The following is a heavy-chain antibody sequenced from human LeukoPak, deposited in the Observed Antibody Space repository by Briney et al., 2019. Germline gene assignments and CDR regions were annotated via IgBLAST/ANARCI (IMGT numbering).Heavy chain of an antibody. CDR2: IYYSGST. CDR3: ARDGVVITRPIDY. D-gene: IGHD3-22*01. J-gene: IGHJ4*02. V-gene: IGHV4-39*07. CDR1: GGSISSSSYY. Sequence: SETLSLTCTVSGGSISSSSYYWGWIRQPPGKGLEWIGSIYYSGSTYYNPSLKSRVTISVDTSKNQFSLKLSSVTAADTAVYYCARDGVVITRPIDYWGQGTLVTVSS.